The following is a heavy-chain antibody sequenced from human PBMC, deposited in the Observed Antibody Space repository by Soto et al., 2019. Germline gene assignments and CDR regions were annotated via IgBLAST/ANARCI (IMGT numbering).Heavy chain of an antibody. Sequence: QVQLVQSGAEVKKPGASVKVSCKASGYTFTSYYMHWVRQAPGQGLEWMGIINPSGGSTSYAQKFQGRVSMTRDTTTSTVYMELSSLRSEDTAVYYCATAGGTIFGVVIIGFDYWGQGTLVTVSS. CDR2: INPSGGST. D-gene: IGHD3-3*01. V-gene: IGHV1-46*01. CDR3: ATAGGTIFGVVIIGFDY. CDR1: GYTFTSYY. J-gene: IGHJ4*02.